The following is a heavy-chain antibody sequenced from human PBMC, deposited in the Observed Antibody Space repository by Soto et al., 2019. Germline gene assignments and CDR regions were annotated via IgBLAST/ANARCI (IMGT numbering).Heavy chain of an antibody. V-gene: IGHV1-18*01. CDR3: ARVVEAKVTADY. D-gene: IGHD4-17*01. CDR1: GYTFTTYG. Sequence: QVQLVQSGAEVKKPGASVKVSCKASGYTFTTYGISWVRQAPGQGLEWMGWISAYNGNTNYAQSLQGRITMTTDTSTSTAFMDLRSLTSDDSAVYYCARVVEAKVTADYWGQGTLVAVSS. J-gene: IGHJ4*02. CDR2: ISAYNGNT.